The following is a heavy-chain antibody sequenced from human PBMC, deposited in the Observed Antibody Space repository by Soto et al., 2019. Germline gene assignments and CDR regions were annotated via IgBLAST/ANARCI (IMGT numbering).Heavy chain of an antibody. CDR2: ISWNRNSI. V-gene: IGHV3-9*01. Sequence: EVQLVESGGGLVQPGRSLRLSCVASGFNFGDYAMHWVRQAPGKGLEWVSGISWNRNSIGYAGSVKGRFTILRDNAKNSLYLEMNRLRAEDTAFYYCAKDIFGGDCGDFHYFDSWGRGTLVTVSS. D-gene: IGHD4-17*01. CDR1: GFNFGDYA. CDR3: AKDIFGGDCGDFHYFDS. J-gene: IGHJ4*02.